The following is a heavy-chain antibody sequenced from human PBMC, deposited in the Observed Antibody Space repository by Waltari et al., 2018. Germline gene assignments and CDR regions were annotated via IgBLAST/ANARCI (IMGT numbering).Heavy chain of an antibody. J-gene: IGHJ5*02. Sequence: VQLLQSGAEVTKPGQPLKISCPVSGFTFTNYWIGWVRQLPGKGLEWMGIIYPGDSETTYSPSFEGRVTISVDKSTSTAYLQWSSLKASDTAMYYCVRQVGTNWLDPWGQGTQVTVSS. CDR1: GFTFTNYW. CDR3: VRQVGTNWLDP. V-gene: IGHV5-51*01. CDR2: IYPGDSET. D-gene: IGHD1-26*01.